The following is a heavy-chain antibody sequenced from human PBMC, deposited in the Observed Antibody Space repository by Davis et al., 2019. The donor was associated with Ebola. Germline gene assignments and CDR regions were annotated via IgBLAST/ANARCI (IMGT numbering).Heavy chain of an antibody. J-gene: IGHJ2*01. D-gene: IGHD4-17*01. CDR2: ISSSSSYI. Sequence: GESLKISCAASGFTFSSYSMNWVRQAPGKGLEWVSSISSSSSYIYYADSVKGRFTISRDNAKNSLYLQMNSLRAEDTAVYYCARDLDYGDYVGYFDLWGRGTLVTVSS. CDR3: ARDLDYGDYVGYFDL. V-gene: IGHV3-21*01. CDR1: GFTFSSYS.